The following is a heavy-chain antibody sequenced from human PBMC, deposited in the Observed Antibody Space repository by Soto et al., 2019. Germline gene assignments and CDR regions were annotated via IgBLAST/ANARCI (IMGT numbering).Heavy chain of an antibody. CDR1: GFTISSYA. Sequence: GGSLRLSCAASGFTISSYAMSWVRQAPGKGLEWVSAISGSGGSTYYADSVKGRFTISRDNSKNTLYLQMNSLRAEDTAVYYCAKGRGYSYGSFDYWGQGTLVTVSS. J-gene: IGHJ4*02. V-gene: IGHV3-23*01. CDR2: ISGSGGST. CDR3: AKGRGYSYGSFDY. D-gene: IGHD5-18*01.